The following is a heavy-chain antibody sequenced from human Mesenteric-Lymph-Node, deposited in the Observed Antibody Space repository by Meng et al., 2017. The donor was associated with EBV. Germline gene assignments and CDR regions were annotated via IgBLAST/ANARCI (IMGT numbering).Heavy chain of an antibody. V-gene: IGHV4-34*01. CDR3: ARLIVGSLSTFDY. Sequence: QVQLQQWGAGLLKPSEPLSLTCAVHGGSFSDYFWTWIRQAPGKGLEWVGEINHSGSTKYNPSLKSRVTISVDTSKNQFSLKMSSVTAADTAVYYCARLIVGSLSTFDYWGQGALVTVSS. J-gene: IGHJ4*02. CDR1: GGSFSDYF. D-gene: IGHD1-26*01. CDR2: INHSGST.